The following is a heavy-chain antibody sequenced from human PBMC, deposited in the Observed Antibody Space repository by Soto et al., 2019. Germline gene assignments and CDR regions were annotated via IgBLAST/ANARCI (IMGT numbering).Heavy chain of an antibody. CDR3: ARGRGRGERWLQSARFDY. CDR2: INHSGST. D-gene: IGHD5-12*01. V-gene: IGHV4-34*01. J-gene: IGHJ4*02. CDR1: GGSFSGYY. Sequence: QVQLQQWGAGLLKPSETLSLTCAVYGGSFSGYYWSWIRQPPGKGLEWIGEINHSGSTNYNPSLKSRVTISVDTSKNQFSLKLSSVTAADTAVYYCARGRGRGERWLQSARFDYWGQGTLVTVSS.